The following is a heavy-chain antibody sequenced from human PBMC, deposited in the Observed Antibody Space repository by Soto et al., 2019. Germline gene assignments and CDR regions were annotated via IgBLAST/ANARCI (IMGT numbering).Heavy chain of an antibody. CDR2: ISCDGSNK. Sequence: GGSLRLSCAASGFTFSSYAMHWVRQAPGKGLEWVAVISCDGSNKYYADSVKGRFTISRDNSKNTLYLQMNSLRAEDTAVYYCARVGDNYYDSSGYYYYFDYWGQGTLVTVSS. V-gene: IGHV3-30-3*01. J-gene: IGHJ4*02. CDR1: GFTFSSYA. D-gene: IGHD3-22*01. CDR3: ARVGDNYYDSSGYYYYFDY.